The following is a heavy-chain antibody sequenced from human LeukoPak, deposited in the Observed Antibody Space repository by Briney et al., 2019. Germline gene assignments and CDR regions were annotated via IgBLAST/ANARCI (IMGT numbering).Heavy chain of an antibody. D-gene: IGHD3-9*01. J-gene: IGHJ5*02. CDR2: ISGYNGYT. Sequence: ASVKVSCKASGYTFTSYGIYWVRQAPGQGLEWMGWISGYNGYTNYAQKLQGRVTITRDMSASTAYMELSSLRSEDTAVYYCAVSRWSYYDILTGYAYGWFDPWGQGTLVTVSS. CDR1: GYTFTSYG. CDR3: AVSRWSYYDILTGYAYGWFDP. V-gene: IGHV1-18*01.